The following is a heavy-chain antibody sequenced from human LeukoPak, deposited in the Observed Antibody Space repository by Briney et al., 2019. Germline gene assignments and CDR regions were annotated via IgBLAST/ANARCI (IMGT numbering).Heavy chain of an antibody. D-gene: IGHD3-22*01. CDR1: GFTFSSYS. V-gene: IGHV3-21*01. J-gene: IGHJ4*02. CDR3: ARDLKYYYDSSGYSGFDY. Sequence: GGSLRLSCAASGFTFSSYSMNWVRQAPGKGLEWVSSISSSSSYIYYADSVKGRFTISRDNAKNSLYLQMNSLRAEDTAVYYCARDLKYYYDSSGYSGFDYWGQGTLVTVSS. CDR2: ISSSSSYI.